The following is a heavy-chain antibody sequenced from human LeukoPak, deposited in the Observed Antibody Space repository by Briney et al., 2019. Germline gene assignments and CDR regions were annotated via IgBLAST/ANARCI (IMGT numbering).Heavy chain of an antibody. D-gene: IGHD3-10*01. CDR1: GFTFSSYS. J-gene: IGHJ6*04. V-gene: IGHV3-21*01. Sequence: GGSLRLSCAASGFTFSSYSMNWVRQAPGKGLEGVSSISSSSSYIYYADSVKGRFTISRDNAKNSLYLQMNSLRAEDTAVYYCARDMVRGVIASMDVWGKGTTVTVSS. CDR3: ARDMVRGVIASMDV. CDR2: ISSSSSYI.